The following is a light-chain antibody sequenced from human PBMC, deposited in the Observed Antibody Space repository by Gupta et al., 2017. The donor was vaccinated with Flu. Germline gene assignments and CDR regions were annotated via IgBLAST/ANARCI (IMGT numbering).Light chain of an antibody. V-gene: IGKV3-11*01. CDR2: DAS. CDR1: QSVSTY. J-gene: IGKJ3*01. Sequence: ERATISCRASQSVSTYLAWYQQKPGQAPRLLISDASNRATGIPSRFSGSGSGTDFTLTISSLESEDFAVYYCLQRYNWPLWTFGHGTKVDIK. CDR3: LQRYNWPLWT.